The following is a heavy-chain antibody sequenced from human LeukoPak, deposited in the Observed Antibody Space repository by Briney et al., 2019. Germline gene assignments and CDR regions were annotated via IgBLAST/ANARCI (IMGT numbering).Heavy chain of an antibody. J-gene: IGHJ4*02. Sequence: GGSLRLSCAASGLTFGSYWMNWVRQAPGKGLEWVANIKQDGSEKYYVDSVKGRFTISRDNAQNSLYPQMNSLRAEDTAIYYCATSTAAAGTDWGQGTLVTVSS. D-gene: IGHD6-13*01. V-gene: IGHV3-7*03. CDR1: GLTFGSYW. CDR3: ATSTAAAGTD. CDR2: IKQDGSEK.